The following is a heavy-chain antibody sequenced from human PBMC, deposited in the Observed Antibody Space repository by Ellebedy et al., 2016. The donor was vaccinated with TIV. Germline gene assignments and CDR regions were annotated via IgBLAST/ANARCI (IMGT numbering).Heavy chain of an antibody. V-gene: IGHV3-33*01. J-gene: IGHJ4*02. CDR3: ARDGGSMVRGVPFDY. Sequence: GESLKISXAASGFTFSSYGMHWVRQAPGKGLEWVAVIWYDGSNKYYADSVKGRFTISRDNSKSALYLQMNSLRAEDTAVCYCARDGGSMVRGVPFDYWGQGTLVTVSS. CDR2: IWYDGSNK. D-gene: IGHD3-10*01. CDR1: GFTFSSYG.